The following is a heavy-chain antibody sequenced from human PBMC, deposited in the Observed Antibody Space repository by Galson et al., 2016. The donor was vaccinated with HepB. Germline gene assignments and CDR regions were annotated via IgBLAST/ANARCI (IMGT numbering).Heavy chain of an antibody. CDR3: AKEKGATTKGRFEY. CDR1: GFSFRNYA. Sequence: SLRLSCAASGFSFRNYAMPWVRQAPGKGLEWVSVISSDGSDKYYADSVKGRFTTSRDNSKNILYLQINSLRAEDTAVYFCAKEKGATTKGRFEYWGQGTLVTVSS. J-gene: IGHJ4*01. CDR2: ISSDGSDK. V-gene: IGHV3-30-3*02. D-gene: IGHD1-1*01.